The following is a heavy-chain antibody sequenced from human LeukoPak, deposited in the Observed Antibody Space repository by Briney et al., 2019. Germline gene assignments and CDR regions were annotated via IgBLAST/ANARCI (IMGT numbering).Heavy chain of an antibody. CDR3: ARHLGNYLDWFVP. J-gene: IGHJ5*02. D-gene: IGHD4-11*01. CDR1: GGSISSSSYY. Sequence: SETLSLTCTVSGGSISSSSYYWGWIRQPPGKGLEWIGTIYYSGNTYYNPSLKSRVTMSVDMSKNQFSLMLSSVTAADTAVYYCARHLGNYLDWFVPWGQGTLVTVSS. CDR2: IYYSGNT. V-gene: IGHV4-39*01.